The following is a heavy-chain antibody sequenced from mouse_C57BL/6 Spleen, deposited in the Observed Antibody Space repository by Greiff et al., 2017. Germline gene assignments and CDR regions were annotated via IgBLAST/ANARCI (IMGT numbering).Heavy chain of an antibody. CDR2: IDPSDSYT. J-gene: IGHJ1*03. Sequence: VQLQQPGAELVMPGASVKLSCKASGYTFTSYWMHWVKQRPGQGLEWIGEIDPSDSYTNYNQKFKGKSTLTVDKSSSTAYMQLSSLTSEDSAVYYCARSEYYGSSYDDVWGTGTTVTVSS. CDR1: GYTFTSYW. V-gene: IGHV1-69*01. CDR3: ARSEYYGSSYDDV. D-gene: IGHD1-1*01.